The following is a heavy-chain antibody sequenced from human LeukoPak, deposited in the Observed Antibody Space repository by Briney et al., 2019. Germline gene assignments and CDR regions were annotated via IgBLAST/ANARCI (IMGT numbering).Heavy chain of an antibody. CDR3: ARGRDGYNLDYYYYMDV. D-gene: IGHD5-24*01. CDR1: GGSISSGSYF. V-gene: IGHV4-61*02. J-gene: IGHJ6*03. Sequence: SQTLSLTCTVSGGSISSGSYFWSWIRQPAGKGLEWIGRIYTSGSTNYNPSLKSRVTISVDTSKNQFSLKLSSVTAADTAVYYCARGRDGYNLDYYYYMDVWGKGTTVTVSS. CDR2: IYTSGST.